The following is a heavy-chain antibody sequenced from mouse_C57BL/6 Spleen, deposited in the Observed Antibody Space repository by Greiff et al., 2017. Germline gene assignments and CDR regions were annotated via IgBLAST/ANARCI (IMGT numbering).Heavy chain of an antibody. Sequence: QVQLQQPGAELVKPGASVKLSCKASGYTFTSYWMHWVKQRPGQGLEWIGMIHPNSGSTNYNEKFKSKATLTVDKTSSTAYMQLSSLTSEDSAVYYCARVDYAPFDYGGQGTTLTVSS. CDR2: IHPNSGST. CDR3: ARVDYAPFDY. V-gene: IGHV1-64*01. CDR1: GYTFTSYW. D-gene: IGHD2-4*01. J-gene: IGHJ2*01.